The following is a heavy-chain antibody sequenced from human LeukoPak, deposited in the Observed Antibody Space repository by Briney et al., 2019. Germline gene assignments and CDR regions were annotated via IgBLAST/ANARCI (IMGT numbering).Heavy chain of an antibody. CDR1: GFTFSSYA. CDR2: ISGSGAST. CDR3: AKGHAATGSLWYFDS. Sequence: PGGSLRLSCAASGFTFSSYAMSWVRQAPGKGLEWVSAISGSGASTYYADSVKGRFTISRDNSKNTLYVQMNSLRAEDTAVYYCAKGHAATGSLWYFDSWGQGTLVTVSS. D-gene: IGHD6-13*01. J-gene: IGHJ4*02. V-gene: IGHV3-23*01.